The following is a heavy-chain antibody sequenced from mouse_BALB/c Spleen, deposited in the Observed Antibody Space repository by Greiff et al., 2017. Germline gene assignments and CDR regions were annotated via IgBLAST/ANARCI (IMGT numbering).Heavy chain of an antibody. Sequence: EVMLVESGPDLVKPSQSLSLTCTVTGYSITSCYSWHWIRQFPGNQLELMGYIHYSGSTNYNPSLKSRISITRDTSKNQFFLQLNSVTTEDTATYYCARGDYYGSRFAYWGQGTLVTVSA. D-gene: IGHD1-1*01. CDR1: GYSITSCYS. CDR3: ARGDYYGSRFAY. CDR2: IHYSGST. V-gene: IGHV3-1*02. J-gene: IGHJ3*01.